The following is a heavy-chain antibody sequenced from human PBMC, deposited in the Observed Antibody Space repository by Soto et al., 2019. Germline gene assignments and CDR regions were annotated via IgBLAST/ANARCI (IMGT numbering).Heavy chain of an antibody. CDR2: IIPILGIA. D-gene: IGHD2-15*01. J-gene: IGHJ4*02. CDR1: GGTFSSYT. V-gene: IGHV1-69*08. Sequence: QVQLVQSGAEVKKPGSSVKVSCKASGGTFSSYTISWVRQAPGQGLEWMGRIIPILGIANYAQKFQGRVTITADKSRSTAYMELSSLRSEDTAVYYCARERGVGDCSGGSCAADYWGQGTLVTVSS. CDR3: ARERGVGDCSGGSCAADY.